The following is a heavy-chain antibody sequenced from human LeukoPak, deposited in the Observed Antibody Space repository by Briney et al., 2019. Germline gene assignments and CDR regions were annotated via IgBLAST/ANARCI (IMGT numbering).Heavy chain of an antibody. J-gene: IGHJ4*02. CDR1: GGSTSSFY. CDR2: IYYSGST. CDR3: ARLGRGGDWFDY. D-gene: IGHD2-21*02. V-gene: IGHV4-59*01. Sequence: SETLSLTCTVSGGSTSSFYWSWIRQPPGKGLEWIGYIYYSGSTNYNPSLKSRVTISLDTSGNQLSLKLTSVTAADTAIYYCARLGRGGDWFDYWGQGILVTVSS.